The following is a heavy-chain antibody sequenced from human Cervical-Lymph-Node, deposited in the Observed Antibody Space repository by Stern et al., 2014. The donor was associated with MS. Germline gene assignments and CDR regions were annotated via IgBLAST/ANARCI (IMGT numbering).Heavy chain of an antibody. CDR1: GYNFIDYY. Sequence: VQLVESGAALRKPGASVEVSCEASGYNFIDYYIHWVRQAPGQGLEWVGWINPHTGDTRYAQKFRGRVAMTRDTSINTAYLELNSLTSDDTAFYYCTRGRGTLLYLHWGQGTLITVSS. CDR2: INPHTGDT. J-gene: IGHJ4*02. V-gene: IGHV1-2*02. CDR3: TRGRGTLLYLH. D-gene: IGHD2-15*01.